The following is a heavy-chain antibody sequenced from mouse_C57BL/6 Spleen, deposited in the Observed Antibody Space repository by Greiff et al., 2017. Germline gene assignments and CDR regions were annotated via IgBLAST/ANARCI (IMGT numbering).Heavy chain of an antibody. CDR2: IHPNSGST. CDR3: ARQDYYGSSYYFDY. V-gene: IGHV1-64*01. Sequence: QVQLQQPGAELVKPGASVKLSCKASGYTFTSYWMHWVKQRPGQGLEWIGMIHPNSGSTNYNEKFKSKATLTVDKSSSTAYMQLRSLTSEDSAVYYCARQDYYGSSYYFDYWGQGTTLTVSS. J-gene: IGHJ2*01. D-gene: IGHD1-1*01. CDR1: GYTFTSYW.